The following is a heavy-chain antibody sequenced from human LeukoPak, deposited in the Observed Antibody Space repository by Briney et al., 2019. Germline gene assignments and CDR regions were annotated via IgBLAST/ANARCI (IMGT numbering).Heavy chain of an antibody. V-gene: IGHV3-30-3*01. CDR2: ISNDGSNK. Sequence: PGGSLRLSCAASGFTFSSYAMHWVRQAPGKGLEWVAVISNDGSNKYYADSVKGRFTISRDNSKNTLYLQMNSLRAEDTAVYYCARDLSYGDSGFDYWGQGTLVTVSS. D-gene: IGHD4-17*01. J-gene: IGHJ4*02. CDR1: GFTFSSYA. CDR3: ARDLSYGDSGFDY.